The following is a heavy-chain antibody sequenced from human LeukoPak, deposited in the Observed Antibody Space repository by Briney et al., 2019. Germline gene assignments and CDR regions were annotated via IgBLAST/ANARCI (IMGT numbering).Heavy chain of an antibody. CDR2: ISSNGGST. V-gene: IGHV3-64D*06. D-gene: IGHD3-10*01. Sequence: GGSLRLSCSASGFTFSNYAMHWVRQAPGKGLEYVSAISSNGGSTYFADSVKGRFTISGDNSKSTLYLQMSSLRAEDTAVYYCVKDGYAYGSVFDYWGQGTLVTVSS. CDR1: GFTFSNYA. CDR3: VKDGYAYGSVFDY. J-gene: IGHJ4*02.